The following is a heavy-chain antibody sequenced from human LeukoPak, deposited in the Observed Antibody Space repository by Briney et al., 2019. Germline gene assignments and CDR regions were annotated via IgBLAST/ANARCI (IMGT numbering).Heavy chain of an antibody. D-gene: IGHD2-15*01. CDR3: ARGDKTLRTFDI. J-gene: IGHJ3*02. V-gene: IGHV4-59*01. Sequence: KPSETVSCVCSDSGGFISHFCWNWLRQPPGKGLEWIGYICDSAYSNHNPSLTSRVTTSLDRSKNQFSLKVRYVTAADTATYFCARGDKTLRTFDIWGQETLVTVSS. CDR2: ICDSAYS. CDR1: GGFISHFC.